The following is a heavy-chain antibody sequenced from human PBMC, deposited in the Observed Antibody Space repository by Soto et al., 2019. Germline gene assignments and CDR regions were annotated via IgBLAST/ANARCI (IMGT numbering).Heavy chain of an antibody. J-gene: IGHJ6*02. CDR1: GYTFTSYY. V-gene: IGHV1-46*01. Sequence: ASVKVSCKASGYTFTSYYMHWVRQSPGQGLEWMGIINPSGGSTSYAQKFQGRVTMTRDTSTSTVYMELSSLRSEDTAVYYCARDYTVTTPQGGDYYYGMDVWGQGTTVTVSS. CDR2: INPSGGST. D-gene: IGHD4-17*01. CDR3: ARDYTVTTPQGGDYYYGMDV.